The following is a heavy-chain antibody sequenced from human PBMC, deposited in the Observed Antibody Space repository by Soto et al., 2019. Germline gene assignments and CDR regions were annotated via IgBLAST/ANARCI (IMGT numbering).Heavy chain of an antibody. V-gene: IGHV3-48*03. Sequence: EVQLVESGGGLVQPGGSLRLSCGASGFTFSSYEMNWVRQAPGKGLEWVSYINTGGTTIYYADSVKGRFTMSRDNAKNSVFLQMNSLRVGDTAVYYCARRVECGTGPQIFDSWGQGILVTVSS. CDR1: GFTFSSYE. J-gene: IGHJ4*02. CDR3: ARRVECGTGPQIFDS. D-gene: IGHD3-3*01. CDR2: INTGGTTI.